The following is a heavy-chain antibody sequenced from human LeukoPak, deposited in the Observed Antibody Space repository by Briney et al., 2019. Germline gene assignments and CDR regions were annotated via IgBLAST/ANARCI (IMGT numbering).Heavy chain of an antibody. J-gene: IGHJ6*03. D-gene: IGHD6-25*01. Sequence: ASVKVSCKASGYTFTSYYMHWVRQAPGQGLEWMGWISAYNGNTNYAQKLQGRVTMTTDTSTSTAYMELRSLRSDDTAVYYCARVAAGRYFMDVWGKGTTVTVSS. CDR3: ARVAAGRYFMDV. CDR2: ISAYNGNT. CDR1: GYTFTSYY. V-gene: IGHV1-18*04.